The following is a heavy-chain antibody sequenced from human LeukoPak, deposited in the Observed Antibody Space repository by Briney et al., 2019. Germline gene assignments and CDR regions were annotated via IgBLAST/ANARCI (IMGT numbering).Heavy chain of an antibody. CDR1: GYTFTSYY. CDR3: ARIGRIVVVPAVVDAFDI. V-gene: IGHV1-46*01. J-gene: IGHJ3*02. D-gene: IGHD2-2*01. Sequence: ASVKVSCKASGYTFTSYYMHWVRQAPGQGLEWMGIINPSGGSTSYAQKFQGRVTMTRDTSTSTAYMELRSLRSDDTAVYYCARIGRIVVVPAVVDAFDIWGQGTMVTVSS. CDR2: INPSGGST.